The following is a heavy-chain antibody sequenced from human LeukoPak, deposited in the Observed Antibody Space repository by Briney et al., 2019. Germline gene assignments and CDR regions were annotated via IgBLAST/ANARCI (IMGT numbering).Heavy chain of an antibody. CDR2: IRSKTNSYAT. Sequence: GSLKLSCAASGFSFSDSAIQWVRQASGKGLEWVGRIRSKTNSYATAYGASVKGRFTFSRDDSKNTAYLQMNSLKIEDTAVYYCTGGNDYWGQGTLVTVSS. CDR1: GFSFSDSA. J-gene: IGHJ4*02. D-gene: IGHD4-23*01. V-gene: IGHV3-73*01. CDR3: TGGNDY.